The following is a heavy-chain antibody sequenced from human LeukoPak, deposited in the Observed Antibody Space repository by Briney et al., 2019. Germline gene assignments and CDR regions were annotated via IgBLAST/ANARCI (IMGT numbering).Heavy chain of an antibody. CDR3: ARGGDLHFDY. Sequence: SETLSLTCTVSGYSIRGGYYWGWIRQSPGKGLEWIGSMYHGGNTYYNPSLKSRVTTSVDTSKNQVSLKLTSVTAADTAVYYCARGGDLHFDYWGQGTLVTVSS. J-gene: IGHJ4*02. D-gene: IGHD2-21*02. CDR1: GYSIRGGYY. V-gene: IGHV4-38-2*02. CDR2: MYHGGNT.